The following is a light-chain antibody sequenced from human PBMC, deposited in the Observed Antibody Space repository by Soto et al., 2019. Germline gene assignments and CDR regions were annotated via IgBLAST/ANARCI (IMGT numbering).Light chain of an antibody. CDR3: QHLHSYPLT. V-gene: IGKV1-9*01. CDR1: QDISSY. CDR2: AAS. Sequence: DIQLTQSPSFLSASVGDRVTITCRASQDISSYLAWYQQKPGKAPKLLIFAASTLHSGVPSRFSGSGSGTEFTLTISSLQPEDFATYYCQHLHSYPLTFGGGTKVEMK. J-gene: IGKJ4*01.